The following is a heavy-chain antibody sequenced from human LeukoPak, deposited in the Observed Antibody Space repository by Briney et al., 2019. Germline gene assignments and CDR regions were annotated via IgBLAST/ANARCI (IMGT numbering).Heavy chain of an antibody. CDR1: GGTFSSYA. Sequence: GASVKVSCKASGGTFSSYAISWVRQAPGQGLEWMGGIIPIFGTANYAQKLQGRVTMTTDTSTSTAYVELRSLRSDDTAVYYCARLIHTGRYYDSSGYGHYFDYWGQGTLVTVSS. V-gene: IGHV1-69*05. D-gene: IGHD3-22*01. J-gene: IGHJ4*02. CDR2: IIPIFGTA. CDR3: ARLIHTGRYYDSSGYGHYFDY.